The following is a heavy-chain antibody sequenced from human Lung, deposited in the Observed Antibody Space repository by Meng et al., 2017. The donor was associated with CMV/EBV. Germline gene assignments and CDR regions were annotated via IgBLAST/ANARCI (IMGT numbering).Heavy chain of an antibody. J-gene: IGHJ6*02. Sequence: ASXXVSXKASGYTFSGYYMHWVRQAPGQGLEWMGWINPNSGDTNYPQKFQGRVTMTMDTSISKAHMELSRLRSDDTAMYYCARGPIIMIEVAPYGMDVGGQGTXVTVSS. CDR1: GYTFSGYY. V-gene: IGHV1-2*02. D-gene: IGHD3-22*01. CDR2: INPNSGDT. CDR3: ARGPIIMIEVAPYGMDV.